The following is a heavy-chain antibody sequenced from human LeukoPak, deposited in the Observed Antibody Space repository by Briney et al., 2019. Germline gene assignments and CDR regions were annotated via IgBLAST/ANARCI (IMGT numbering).Heavy chain of an antibody. CDR1: GFTFSSYA. D-gene: IGHD3-9*01. Sequence: PGGSLRLSCAASGFTFSSYAMSWVRQAPGKGLEWVSAISGSGGSTYYADSVKGRFTISRDNSKNTLYLQMNSLRAEDTAVYYCARGLRYFDWPLDYWGQGALVSVSS. V-gene: IGHV3-23*01. CDR2: ISGSGGST. CDR3: ARGLRYFDWPLDY. J-gene: IGHJ4*02.